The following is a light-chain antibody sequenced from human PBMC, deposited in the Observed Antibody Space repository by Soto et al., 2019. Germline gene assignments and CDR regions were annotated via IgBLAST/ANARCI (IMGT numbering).Light chain of an antibody. CDR3: QHYNSYSEA. CDR1: QTISSG. CDR2: KAS. Sequence: DIQMTQSPSTLSGSVGDRVTITCRASQTISSGLAWYQQKPGKAPKLLIYKASTLKSGVPSRFSGSGSGTVFTLTISSLQPDDFATYYCQHYNSYSEAVGQGTKVELK. V-gene: IGKV1-5*03. J-gene: IGKJ1*01.